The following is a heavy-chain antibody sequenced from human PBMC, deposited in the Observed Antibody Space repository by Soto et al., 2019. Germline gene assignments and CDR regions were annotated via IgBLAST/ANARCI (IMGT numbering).Heavy chain of an antibody. Sequence: GGSLRLACAASGFTFGTYAMHWVRQAPGKGPEWVAVISYDGTIKYYGDSVKGRFTVSRDNSKNTLYLQMNSLRAEETAVYYCARDGVLGDKLNFDYWGQGTLVTVSS. CDR2: ISYDGTIK. CDR3: ARDGVLGDKLNFDY. V-gene: IGHV3-30-3*01. D-gene: IGHD3-16*01. CDR1: GFTFGTYA. J-gene: IGHJ4*02.